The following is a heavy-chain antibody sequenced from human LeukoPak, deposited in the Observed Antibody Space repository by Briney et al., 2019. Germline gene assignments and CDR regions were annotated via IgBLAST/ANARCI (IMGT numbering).Heavy chain of an antibody. V-gene: IGHV4-38-2*02. CDR3: ARRDDSSGYHKIFDY. Sequence: PSETLSLTCTVSGYSISSGYYWGWIRQPPGKGLEWIGSIYHSGSTNYNPSLKSRVTISVDTSKNQFSLKLSSVTAADTAVYYCARRDDSSGYHKIFDYWGPGTLVTVSS. CDR2: IYHSGST. D-gene: IGHD3-22*01. J-gene: IGHJ4*02. CDR1: GYSISSGYY.